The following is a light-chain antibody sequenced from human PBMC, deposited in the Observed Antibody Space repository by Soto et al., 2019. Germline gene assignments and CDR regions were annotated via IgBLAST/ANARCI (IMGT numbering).Light chain of an antibody. CDR1: QSVSSSY. CDR2: GAS. Sequence: EIVLTQSRGTLSLSPGERATLSCRSSQSVSSSYLAWYQQKPGQAPRLLIYGASSRATGIPDRFSGSGSGTDFTLTIGRMQPKDFATYYCQQSYRTPRTFGGGTKVDIK. J-gene: IGKJ4*02. V-gene: IGKV3-20*01. CDR3: QQSYRTPRT.